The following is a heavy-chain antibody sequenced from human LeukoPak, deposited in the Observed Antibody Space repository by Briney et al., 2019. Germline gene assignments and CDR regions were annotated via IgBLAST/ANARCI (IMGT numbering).Heavy chain of an antibody. CDR2: ISSSSSSI. D-gene: IGHD5-12*01. J-gene: IGHJ4*02. Sequence: GGSLRLSCAASGFTFSSYSMNWVRQAPGKGLEWVSYISSSSSSIYYADSVKGRFAISRDNAKNSLYLQMNSLRDEDTAVYYCASDSGYDYRFDYWGQGTLVTVSS. CDR3: ASDSGYDYRFDY. CDR1: GFTFSSYS. V-gene: IGHV3-48*02.